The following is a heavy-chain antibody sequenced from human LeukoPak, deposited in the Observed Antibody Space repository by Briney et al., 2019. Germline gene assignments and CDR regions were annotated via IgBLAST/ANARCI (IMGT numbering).Heavy chain of an antibody. CDR2: INPNSGGT. J-gene: IGHJ3*02. CDR1: GYTFTGYY. D-gene: IGHD6-19*01. CDR3: AREGSSGWFDAFDI. Sequence: ASVKVSCKASGYTFTGYYMHWVRQAPGQGLEWMGWINPNSGGTNYAQKFQGRVTMTRDTSISTAYMELSRLRSDDTAVYYCAREGSSGWFDAFDIWGQGIMVTVSS. V-gene: IGHV1-2*02.